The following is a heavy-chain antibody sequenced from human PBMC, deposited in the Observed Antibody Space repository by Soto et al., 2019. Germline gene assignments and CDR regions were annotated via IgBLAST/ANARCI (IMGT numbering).Heavy chain of an antibody. D-gene: IGHD3-3*01. CDR2: INPNSGGT. Sequence: ASVKVSCKASGYTFTGYYMHWVRQAPGQGLELMGWINPNSGGTNYAQKFQGWVTMTRDTSISTAYMELSRLRSDDTAVYYCARCFWSGYTHYYYYYMDVCGKGTTVTVSS. J-gene: IGHJ6*03. V-gene: IGHV1-2*04. CDR1: GYTFTGYY. CDR3: ARCFWSGYTHYYYYYMDV.